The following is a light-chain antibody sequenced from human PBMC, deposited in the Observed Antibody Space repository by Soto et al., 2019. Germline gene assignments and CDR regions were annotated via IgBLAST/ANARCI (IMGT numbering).Light chain of an antibody. V-gene: IGLV1-44*01. CDR2: SDN. CDR3: AEWDDRMDGSVL. Sequence: QSVLTQPPSASGTPGQRVTISCSGSSSNIGSNLVNWYQQLPGRAPTILMYSDNQRPSGVPDRFSGSKSGTSASLAISGLQSEDEAHYYCAEWDDRMDGSVLFGGGTKVTVL. J-gene: IGLJ2*01. CDR1: SSNIGSNL.